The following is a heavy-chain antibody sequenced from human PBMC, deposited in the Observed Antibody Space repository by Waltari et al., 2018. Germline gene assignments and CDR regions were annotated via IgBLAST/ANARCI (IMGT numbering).Heavy chain of an antibody. Sequence: EVQLVESGEGLVQPGWSLRPSCVFCVFTFSRYERNWLRQARGKGLEWVSYISSSGGTIHYADSVKGRFTISRDNAKNSLHLKMNSLRAEETALYYGARTSNMYDWNDPGVADIWGQGTMVTVSS. CDR1: VFTFSRYE. V-gene: IGHV3-48*03. CDR3: ARTSNMYDWNDPGVADI. D-gene: IGHD1-20*01. J-gene: IGHJ3*02. CDR2: ISSSGGTI.